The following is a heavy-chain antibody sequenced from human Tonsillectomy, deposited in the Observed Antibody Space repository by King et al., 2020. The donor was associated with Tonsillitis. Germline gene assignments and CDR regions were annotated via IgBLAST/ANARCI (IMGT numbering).Heavy chain of an antibody. CDR1: GFTFDDYG. CDR3: ARNPGIAAAGPNIYYYYYYMDV. V-gene: IGHV3-20*01. J-gene: IGHJ6*03. D-gene: IGHD6-13*01. Sequence: VQLVESGGGVVRPGGSLRLSCAASGFTFDDYGMSWVRQAPGKGLEWVSGINWNGGSTGYVDSVKGRFTISRDNAKNSLYLQMNSLRAEDTALYHCARNPGIAAAGPNIYYYYYYMDVWGKGTTVTVSS. CDR2: INWNGGST.